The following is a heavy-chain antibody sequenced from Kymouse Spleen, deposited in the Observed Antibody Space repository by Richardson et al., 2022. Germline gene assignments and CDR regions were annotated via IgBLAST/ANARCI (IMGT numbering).Heavy chain of an antibody. Sequence: QLQLQESGPGLVKPSETLSLTCTVSGGSISSSSYYWGWIRQPPGKGLEWIGSIYYSGSTYYNPSLKSRVTISVDTSKNQFSLKLSSVTAADTAVYYCARKVGAIYFDYWGQGTLVTVSS. V-gene: IGHV4-39*01. CDR3: ARKVGAIYFDY. CDR1: GGSISSSSYY. J-gene: IGHJ4*02. CDR2: IYYSGST. D-gene: IGHD1-26*01.